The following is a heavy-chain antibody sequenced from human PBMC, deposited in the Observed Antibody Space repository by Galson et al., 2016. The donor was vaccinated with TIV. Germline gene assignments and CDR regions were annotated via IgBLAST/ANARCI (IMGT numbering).Heavy chain of an antibody. D-gene: IGHD3-3*02. V-gene: IGHV1-3*01. CDR1: GYTFINYA. CDR3: SNRGDSIVYSFAN. CDR2: INPGNGNT. J-gene: IGHJ1*01. Sequence: SVKVSCKASGYTFINYAMYWVRQAPGQRLEWMGWINPGNGNTRYSETFQGRVTLTRDTSATTAYMELNGLTCEDTAVYYCSNRGDSIVYSFANWGQGTMVTVSS.